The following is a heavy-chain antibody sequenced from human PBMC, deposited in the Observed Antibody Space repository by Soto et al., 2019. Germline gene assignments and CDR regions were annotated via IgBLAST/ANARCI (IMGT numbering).Heavy chain of an antibody. CDR3: ARVEGPLLGLDPILYDDY. D-gene: IGHD3-16*01. Sequence: QVQLVQSGAEVKKPGSSVKVSCKASGGTFSSYTISWVRQAPGQGLEWMGRIIPILGIANYAQKFQGRVTITADKSTSTAYMELSSLRSEDAAVYYCARVEGPLLGLDPILYDDYWGQGTLVTVSS. V-gene: IGHV1-69*02. CDR2: IIPILGIA. J-gene: IGHJ4*02. CDR1: GGTFSSYT.